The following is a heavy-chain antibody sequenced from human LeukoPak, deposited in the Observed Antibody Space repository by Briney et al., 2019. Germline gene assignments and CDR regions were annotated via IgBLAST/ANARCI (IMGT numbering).Heavy chain of an antibody. D-gene: IGHD2-15*01. CDR2: IYSGGST. Sequence: PGGSLRLSCAAFGFTVSRNHMTWVRQAPGKGLEWVSIIYSGGSTYYAGSVRGRFTISRDSSQNTLYLQMNGLRVEDTAVYYCVTLPTGDYWGQGTLVTVSS. CDR3: VTLPTGDY. CDR1: GFTVSRNH. J-gene: IGHJ4*02. V-gene: IGHV3-53*01.